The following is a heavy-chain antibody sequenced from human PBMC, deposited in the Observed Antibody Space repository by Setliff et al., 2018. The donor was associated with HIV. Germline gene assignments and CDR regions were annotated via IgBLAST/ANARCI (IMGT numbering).Heavy chain of an antibody. CDR1: GFTFSSYT. CDR2: ISSSSYYI. V-gene: IGHV3-21*01. Sequence: GGSLRLSCAASGFTFSSYTMNWVRQAPGKGLEWVSSISSSSYYIYYADSVKGRFTISRDNAKNSLFLQMNSLRAGDTAVYYCAREIRTVYTGGHYFYGIDVWGQGTAVTVS. D-gene: IGHD3-16*01. J-gene: IGHJ6*02. CDR3: AREIRTVYTGGHYFYGIDV.